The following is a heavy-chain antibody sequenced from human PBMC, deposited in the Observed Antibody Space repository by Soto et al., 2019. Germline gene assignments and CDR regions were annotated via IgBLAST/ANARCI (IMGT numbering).Heavy chain of an antibody. J-gene: IGHJ1*01. CDR2: ITPGESA. V-gene: IGHV4-34*01. D-gene: IGHD6-13*01. CDR1: GGSFSGYY. Sequence: SETLSLTCVLFGGSFSGYYWSWIRQTPGKRLEWVGDITPGESANYNPSLKSRVTFSVDPAKNQFSLKLNSVIATDTGVYYCARYSSSWSKYLQLWGRGTLVTVSS. CDR3: ARYSSSWSKYLQL.